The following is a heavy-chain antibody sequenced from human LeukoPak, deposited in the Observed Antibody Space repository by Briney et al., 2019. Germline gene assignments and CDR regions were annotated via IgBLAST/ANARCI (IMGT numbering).Heavy chain of an antibody. Sequence: SQTLSLTCNVSGGSISTGTYYWSWIRQPAGKGLEWIGRSYSSGSTNYNPSLKSRVTISVDTSKNQFSLKLTSVTAADAAVYYCARDLLHRGYAFDIWGQGTMVTVSS. CDR2: SYSSGST. J-gene: IGHJ3*02. CDR1: GGSISTGTYY. CDR3: ARDLLHRGYAFDI. V-gene: IGHV4-61*02. D-gene: IGHD3-22*01.